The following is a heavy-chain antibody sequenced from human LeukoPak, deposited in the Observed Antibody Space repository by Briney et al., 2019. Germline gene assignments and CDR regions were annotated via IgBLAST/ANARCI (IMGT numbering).Heavy chain of an antibody. D-gene: IGHD1-26*01. V-gene: IGHV1-18*01. CDR2: ISAYNGNT. CDR3: ARENSGSYWGGYYFDY. J-gene: IGHJ4*02. CDR1: GYTFTSYG. Sequence: ASVKVSCKASGYTFTSYGISWVRQAPGQGLEWMGWISAYNGNTNYAQKFQGRVTMTRNTSTSTACMELSSLKSEDTAVYYCARENSGSYWGGYYFDYWGQGTLVTVSS.